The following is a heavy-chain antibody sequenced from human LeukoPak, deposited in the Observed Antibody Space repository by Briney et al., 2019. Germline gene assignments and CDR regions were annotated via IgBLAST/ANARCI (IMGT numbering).Heavy chain of an antibody. CDR1: GFTFSSYA. Sequence: GGSLRLSCAASGFTFSSYAMSWVRQAPGKGLEWVGRIKSKTDGGTTDYAAPVKGRFTISRDDSKNTLYLQMNSLKTEDTAVYYCTTDVLRYFDWLFKVSDYWGQGTLVTVSS. D-gene: IGHD3-9*01. J-gene: IGHJ4*02. V-gene: IGHV3-15*01. CDR2: IKSKTDGGTT. CDR3: TTDVLRYFDWLFKVSDY.